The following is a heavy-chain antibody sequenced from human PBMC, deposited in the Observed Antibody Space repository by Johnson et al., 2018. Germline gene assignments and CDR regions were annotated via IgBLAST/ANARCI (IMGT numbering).Heavy chain of an antibody. CDR3: AKMGGDYVSYYYYYMDV. Sequence: VQLVQSGGGLVQXGGSLRLXCAASGFTFGSYAMAWVRQAPGKGLEWVSVISGSGGSTYYANSVKGRFPLSRDNSKNTLYLQMNSPRADDTAVYYCAKMGGDYVSYYYYYMDVWGRGTTVTVSS. CDR1: GFTFGSYA. V-gene: IGHV3-23*04. CDR2: ISGSGGST. J-gene: IGHJ6*03. D-gene: IGHD4-17*01.